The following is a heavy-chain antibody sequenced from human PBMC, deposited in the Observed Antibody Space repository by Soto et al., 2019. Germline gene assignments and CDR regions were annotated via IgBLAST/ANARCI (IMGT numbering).Heavy chain of an antibody. CDR1: GYTFTSYG. V-gene: IGHV1-18*04. D-gene: IGHD2-2*01. CDR3: AGGCSSTSCYYYYGMDV. J-gene: IGHJ6*02. Sequence: ASLKVSCKASGYTFTSYGISWVRQAPGQGLEWMGWISAYNGNTNYAQKLQGRVTMTTDTSTSTAYMELRSLRSDDTAVYYCAGGCSSTSCYYYYGMDVWGQGTTVTVSS. CDR2: ISAYNGNT.